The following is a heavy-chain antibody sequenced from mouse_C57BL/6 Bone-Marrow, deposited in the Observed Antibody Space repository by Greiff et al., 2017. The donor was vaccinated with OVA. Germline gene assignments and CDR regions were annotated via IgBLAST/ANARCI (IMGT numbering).Heavy chain of an antibody. J-gene: IGHJ4*01. CDR3: ASIYYGNFYAMDY. CDR1: GYTFTSYW. Sequence: QVQLQQPGAELVKPGASVKLSCKASGYTFTSYWMHWVKQRPGQGLEWIGMIHPNSGSTNYNEKFKSKATLTVDTSSSTAYMQLSSLTAEDSAVYYCASIYYGNFYAMDYWGQGTSVTVSS. D-gene: IGHD2-1*01. V-gene: IGHV1-64*01. CDR2: IHPNSGST.